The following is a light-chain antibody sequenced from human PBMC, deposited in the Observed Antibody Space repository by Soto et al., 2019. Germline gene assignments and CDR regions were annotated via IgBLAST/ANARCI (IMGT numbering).Light chain of an antibody. CDR2: DAS. V-gene: IGKV3-20*01. CDR3: QQYNTYST. Sequence: EIVLTQSPGTLSLSPGERATLSCRATESVVSNYLAWYQLKPGQAPRLLIYDASSRATGIPDRFSGSGSGTDFTLTISRLEPEDFATYYCQQYNTYSTFGQGTRLEIK. J-gene: IGKJ5*01. CDR1: ESVVSNY.